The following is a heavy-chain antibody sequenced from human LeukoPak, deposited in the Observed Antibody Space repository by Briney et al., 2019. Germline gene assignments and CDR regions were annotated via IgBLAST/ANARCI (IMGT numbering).Heavy chain of an antibody. Sequence: SETLSLTCAVSGGSISSSNWWSWVRQPPGKGLEWIGEIYHSGSTNYNPSLKSRVTISVDKSKNQFSLKLSSVTAADTAVYYCARFLCSGYSRGCFDCWGQGTLVTVSS. V-gene: IGHV4-4*02. D-gene: IGHD3-22*01. CDR2: IYHSGST. CDR1: GGSISSSNW. CDR3: ARFLCSGYSRGCFDC. J-gene: IGHJ4*02.